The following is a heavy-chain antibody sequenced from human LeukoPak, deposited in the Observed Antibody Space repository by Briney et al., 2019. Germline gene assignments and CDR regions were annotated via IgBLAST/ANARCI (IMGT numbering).Heavy chain of an antibody. V-gene: IGHV1-8*03. CDR1: GYTFTSFD. D-gene: IGHD6-13*01. CDR2: INPNSGNT. CDR3: ARALCDSDSCNYYQYMDV. Sequence: GAAVKVSCKASGYTFTSFDITWVRQATGQGPEWMGWINPNSGNTGYAQRFQGRVAITRDTSISTAYMELSSLRSEDTAVYYCARALCDSDSCNYYQYMDVWGKGTTVTVSS. J-gene: IGHJ6*03.